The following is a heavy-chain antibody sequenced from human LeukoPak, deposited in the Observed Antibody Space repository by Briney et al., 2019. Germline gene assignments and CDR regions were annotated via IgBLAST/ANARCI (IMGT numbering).Heavy chain of an antibody. V-gene: IGHV3-48*04. CDR3: ARDAQVLPAAILFDC. CDR1: RHTFRSHG. CDR2: ISSSGSTI. D-gene: IGHD2-2*02. J-gene: IGHJ4*02. Sequence: GRSLRLSCAASRHTFRSHGMHWVRQAPGKGLEWVSYISSSGSTIYYADSVKGRFTISRDDAKNSLYLQMNSLRAEDTAVYYCARDAQVLPAAILFDCSGQGTLVTVSS.